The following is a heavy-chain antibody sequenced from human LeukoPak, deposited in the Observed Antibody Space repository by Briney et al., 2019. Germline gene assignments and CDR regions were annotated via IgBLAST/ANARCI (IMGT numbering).Heavy chain of an antibody. CDR1: GGSISSYY. D-gene: IGHD3-10*01. V-gene: IGHV4-59*01. CDR2: IYYSGST. CDR3: ARITSFLGPGRGSRRSLNYGSKQPSDPGHFDF. J-gene: IGHJ4*02. Sequence: SETLSLTCTVSGGSISSYYWSWIRQPPGKGLEWIGYIYYSGSTNYNPSLKSRVTISVDTSKNQFSLKLSSVTAADTAVYYCARITSFLGPGRGSRRSLNYGSKQPSDPGHFDFWGQGTLVTVSS.